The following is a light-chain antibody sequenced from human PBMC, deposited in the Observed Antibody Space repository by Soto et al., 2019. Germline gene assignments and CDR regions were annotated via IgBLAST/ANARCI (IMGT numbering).Light chain of an antibody. V-gene: IGKV1-5*02. Sequence: DIQMTQSPSTLSASVGDRVTIICRASQSINRWLAWYQQTPGKAPKLLIHDASSLESGVPLRFSGTGVGTDFTLTISSLQSDDFATYYCQQYDSYPLTFGGGTKVEIK. J-gene: IGKJ4*01. CDR1: QSINRW. CDR3: QQYDSYPLT. CDR2: DAS.